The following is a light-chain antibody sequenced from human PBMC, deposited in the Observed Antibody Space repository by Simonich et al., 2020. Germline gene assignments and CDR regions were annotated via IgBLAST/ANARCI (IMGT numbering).Light chain of an antibody. J-gene: IGLJ2*01. CDR3: SSYTSSSTLVV. CDR2: DVS. CDR1: SSDVGGYNY. V-gene: IGLV2-14*03. Sequence: QSALTQPASVSGSPGQSITISCTGTSSDVGGYNYVSWYQQHPGKAPKLMFYDVSNRPPGVSNRCSGSKSGNTASLTISGLQAEDEADYYCSSYTSSSTLVVFGGGTKLTVL.